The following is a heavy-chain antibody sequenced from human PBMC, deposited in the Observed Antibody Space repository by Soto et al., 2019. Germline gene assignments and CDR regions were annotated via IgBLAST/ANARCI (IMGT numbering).Heavy chain of an antibody. CDR3: ARGPSYSDSYFDY. CDR2: LYSSGDI. J-gene: IGHJ4*02. V-gene: IGHV3-53*01. D-gene: IGHD4-17*01. Sequence: GGSLRLSCAASGFIVSGYSMAWVRQAPGERPEWVSILYSSGDIYYADSVKGRFTISRDESTLYLHMNSLRAEDTAVYYCARGPSYSDSYFDYWGQGTLVTVSS. CDR1: GFIVSGYS.